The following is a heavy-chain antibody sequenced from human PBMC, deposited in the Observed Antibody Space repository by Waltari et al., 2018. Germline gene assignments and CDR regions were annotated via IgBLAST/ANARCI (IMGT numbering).Heavy chain of an antibody. CDR3: AKEKWLTGPCDD. Sequence: QVQLVQSGGGVVQPGRSLRLSCTASDSTFSNYGMHWVRQAPGKGLGWVAFIWNDGSIKNYADSVTGRFTISRDNSKNTLFLQMNSLRVEDTAVYFCAKEKWLTGPCDDWGQGALVTVSS. J-gene: IGHJ4*02. V-gene: IGHV3-33*06. CDR2: IWNDGSIK. CDR1: DSTFSNYG. D-gene: IGHD5-12*01.